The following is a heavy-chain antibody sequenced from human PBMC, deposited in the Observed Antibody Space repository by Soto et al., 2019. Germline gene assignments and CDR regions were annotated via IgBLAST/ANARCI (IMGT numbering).Heavy chain of an antibody. CDR3: ARSGSDAFDI. CDR1: GFTFSSYA. Sequence: QVQLVESGGGVVQPGRSLRLSCAASGFTFSSYAMHWVRQAPGKGLEWVAVISYDGSNKYYADSEKGRFTISRDNSKNTLYLQMNSLRAEDTAVYYCARSGSDAFDIWGQGTMVTVSS. V-gene: IGHV3-30-3*01. D-gene: IGHD3-10*01. J-gene: IGHJ3*02. CDR2: ISYDGSNK.